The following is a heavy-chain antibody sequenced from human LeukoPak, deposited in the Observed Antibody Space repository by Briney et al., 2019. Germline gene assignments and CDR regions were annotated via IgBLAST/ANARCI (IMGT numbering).Heavy chain of an antibody. V-gene: IGHV1-69*04. CDR3: GRDGSGWEPSPIDY. CDR1: GGTFSSYA. J-gene: IGHJ4*02. Sequence: VASVKVSCKASGGTFSSYAIGWVRQAPGQGLEWMGRIIPILGIANYAQKFQGRVTITADKSTSTAYMELSSLRSEDTAVYYCGRDGSGWEPSPIDYWGQGTLATVSS. D-gene: IGHD1-26*01. CDR2: IIPILGIA.